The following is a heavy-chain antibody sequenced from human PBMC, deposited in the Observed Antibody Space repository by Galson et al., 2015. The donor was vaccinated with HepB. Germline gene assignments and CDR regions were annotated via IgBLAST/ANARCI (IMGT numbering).Heavy chain of an antibody. CDR3: ARERYCSSTSCYTTPPYFDY. D-gene: IGHD2-2*02. CDR2: IKQDGSEK. CDR1: GFTFSSYW. V-gene: IGHV3-7*01. J-gene: IGHJ4*02. Sequence: SLRLSCAAPGFTFSSYWMSWVRQAPGKGLEWVANIKQDGSEKYYVDSVKGRFTISRDNAKNSLYLQMNSLRAEDTAVYYCARERYCSSTSCYTTPPYFDYWGQGTLVTVSS.